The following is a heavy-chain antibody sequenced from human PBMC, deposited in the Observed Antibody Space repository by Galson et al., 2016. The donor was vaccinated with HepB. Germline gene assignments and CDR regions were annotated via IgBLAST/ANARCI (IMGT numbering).Heavy chain of an antibody. CDR2: ISGSGTNT. CDR1: GFTFSSYA. V-gene: IGHV3-23*01. Sequence: SLRLSCAASGFTFSSYAMSWVRQAPGKGLEWVSLISGSGTNTYYADSVKGRFTISRDNSRNTLYLQMNSLRAEDTAVYYCAKDLTVTLHWFDPWGQGTLVTVFS. CDR3: AKDLTVTLHWFDP. D-gene: IGHD2-15*01. J-gene: IGHJ5*02.